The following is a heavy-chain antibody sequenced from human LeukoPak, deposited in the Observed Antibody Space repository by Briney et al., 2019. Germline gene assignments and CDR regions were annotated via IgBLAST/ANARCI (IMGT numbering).Heavy chain of an antibody. Sequence: PSETLSLTCAVCGGAFSGYFWSWIRQPPGKGLEWIGEINHSGSTNYNPSLKSRVTISVDTSKNQFSLKVSSVTAADTAMYYRARVILDYYYYYMDVWGKGTTVTVSS. J-gene: IGHJ6*03. CDR3: ARVILDYYYYYMDV. V-gene: IGHV4-34*01. CDR2: INHSGST. CDR1: GGAFSGYF.